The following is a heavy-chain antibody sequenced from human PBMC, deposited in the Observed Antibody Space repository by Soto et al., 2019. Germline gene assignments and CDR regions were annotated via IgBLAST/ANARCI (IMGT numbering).Heavy chain of an antibody. CDR2: INPSGGST. CDR1: GYTFTSYY. D-gene: IGHD3-22*01. CDR3: ARDSDYYYDKDAFDI. V-gene: IGHV1-46*01. Sequence: QVQLVQSGAEVKKPGASVKVSCKASGYTFTSYYMHWVRQAPGQGLAWMGIINPSGGSTSYAQKFQGRVTMTRDTSTSTVYLELSSLRSEDTAVYYCARDSDYYYDKDAFDIWGQGTMVTVSS. J-gene: IGHJ3*02.